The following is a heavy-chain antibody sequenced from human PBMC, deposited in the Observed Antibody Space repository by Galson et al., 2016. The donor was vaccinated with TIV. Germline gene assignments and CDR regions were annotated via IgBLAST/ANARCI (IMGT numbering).Heavy chain of an antibody. CDR3: VTIRGLHCGGDCYSEWYFDL. CDR1: GYSFTNNW. J-gene: IGHJ2*01. CDR2: IYPGDSAT. Sequence: QSGAEVKKPGESLKISCKGSGYSFTNNWIGWVRQMPGKGLEWMGIIYPGDSATRYSPSFQGQVTISADKSISTAYLQWSSVKASDTAMYYCVTIRGLHCGGDCYSEWYFDLWGRGTLVTVSS. D-gene: IGHD2-21*02. V-gene: IGHV5-51*01.